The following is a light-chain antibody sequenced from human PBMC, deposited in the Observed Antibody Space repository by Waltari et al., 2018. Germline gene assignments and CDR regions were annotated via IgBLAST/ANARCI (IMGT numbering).Light chain of an antibody. CDR1: SDVSGSNY. J-gene: IGLJ2*01. CDR2: DVT. V-gene: IGLV2-14*03. CDR3: ASWTDSDTLKLL. Sequence: QSALTQPASVSGSPGQAITLSCPGSDVSGSNYVSRYQQHPGKAPQVMIYDVTDRPSGVSNRFSGSKSGDTASLTISGLQAEDEADYYCASWTDSDTLKLLFGGGTKLTVL.